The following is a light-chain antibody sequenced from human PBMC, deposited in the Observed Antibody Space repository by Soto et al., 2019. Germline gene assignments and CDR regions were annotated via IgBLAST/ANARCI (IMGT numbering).Light chain of an antibody. CDR3: SSYAGSSNLV. CDR2: EGS. CDR1: NSDVGIYNL. J-gene: IGLJ2*01. Sequence: QSALTQPASVSGSPGQSITISCTGTNSDVGIYNLVSWYQQNPDKAPRLILYEGSKRPSGVSNRFSGSKSGNTASLTVAGLQTYDEAEYFCSSYAGSSNLVFGTGTKLTV. V-gene: IGLV2-14*02.